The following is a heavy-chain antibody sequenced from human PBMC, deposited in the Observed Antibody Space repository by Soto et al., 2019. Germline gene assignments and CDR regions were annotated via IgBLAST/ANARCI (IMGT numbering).Heavy chain of an antibody. Sequence: QVQLVESGGGLVKPGGSLRLSCAASGFTFSDYYMSWIRQAPGKGLEWVSYISSSGSTIYYADSVKGRFTISRDNAKISLYMQINSLRAEDRAVYYCERDLNQLVIGYGMDVWGQGPTVTVSS. CDR3: ERDLNQLVIGYGMDV. D-gene: IGHD6-13*01. CDR1: GFTFSDYY. J-gene: IGHJ6*02. CDR2: ISSSGSTI. V-gene: IGHV3-11*01.